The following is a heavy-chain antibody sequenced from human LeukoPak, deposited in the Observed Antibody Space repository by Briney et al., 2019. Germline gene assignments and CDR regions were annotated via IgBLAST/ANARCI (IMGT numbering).Heavy chain of an antibody. D-gene: IGHD6-13*01. V-gene: IGHV3-30-3*01. J-gene: IGHJ5*02. Sequence: GKSLRLSCAASAFTFSTYAMHWVRQAPGKGLEWVAVISYDGTNKYYADSVKGRFTISGDNAKNSLYLQMNSLRAEDTAVYYCARVRIAAAGNGWFDPWGQGTLVTVSS. CDR1: AFTFSTYA. CDR3: ARVRIAAAGNGWFDP. CDR2: ISYDGTNK.